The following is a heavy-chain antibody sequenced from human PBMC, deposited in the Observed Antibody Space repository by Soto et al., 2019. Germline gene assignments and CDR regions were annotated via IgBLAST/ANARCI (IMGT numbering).Heavy chain of an antibody. Sequence: PGGSLRLSCAASGFTFRNVWINWVRQAPGKGLEWVGRIKSKTEGGTTDYAAPVKGRFAIARDDSNNMVYLQMNSLKIEDTAVYYCTTDSYSTIIKVRFDYWGHGTLVTVSS. J-gene: IGHJ4*01. CDR2: IKSKTEGGTT. CDR1: GFTFRNVW. D-gene: IGHD2-8*01. CDR3: TTDSYSTIIKVRFDY. V-gene: IGHV3-15*07.